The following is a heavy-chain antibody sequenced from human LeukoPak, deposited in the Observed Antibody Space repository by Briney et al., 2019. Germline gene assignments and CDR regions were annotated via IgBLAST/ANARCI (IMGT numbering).Heavy chain of an antibody. J-gene: IGHJ4*02. Sequence: GGSLRLSCAASGFTFSSYIMTWVRQAPGKGLEWVSTIKGSAEATFYADSVKDRFTISRDNSKNTLYLQMNSLRADDTALYFCARDHESSGYPTSDYWAQGPLVNVSS. CDR2: IKGSAEAT. CDR3: ARDHESSGYPTSDY. CDR1: GFTFSSYI. D-gene: IGHD3-22*01. V-gene: IGHV3-23*01.